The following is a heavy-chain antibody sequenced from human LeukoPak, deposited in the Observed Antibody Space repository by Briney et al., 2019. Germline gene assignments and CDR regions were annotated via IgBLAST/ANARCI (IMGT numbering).Heavy chain of an antibody. D-gene: IGHD4-17*01. J-gene: IGHJ4*02. CDR2: MYYSGST. CDR3: ATTVTTRYYFDY. CDR1: GGSISTSRHY. Sequence: SETLSLTCTVSGGSISTSRHYWGWIRQPPGKGLEWIGSMYYSGSTYYNPSLKSRVTISVDTYKSRFSLKLSSVTAADTAVYYCATTVTTRYYFDYWGQGTLVTASS. V-gene: IGHV4-39*01.